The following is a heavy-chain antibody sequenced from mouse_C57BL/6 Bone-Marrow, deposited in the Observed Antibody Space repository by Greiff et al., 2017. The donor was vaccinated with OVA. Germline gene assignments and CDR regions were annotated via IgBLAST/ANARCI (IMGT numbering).Heavy chain of an antibody. CDR2: INPSSGYT. CDR1: GYTFTSYW. J-gene: IGHJ2*01. Sequence: VQLQQPGAELAKPGASVKLSCKASGYTFTSYWMHWVKQRPGQGLEWIGYINPSSGYTKYNQKFKDKATLTVDKSSSTAYMELRSLTSEDSAVYYCAPLFFDYWGQGTTLTVSS. CDR3: APLFFDY. V-gene: IGHV1-7*01.